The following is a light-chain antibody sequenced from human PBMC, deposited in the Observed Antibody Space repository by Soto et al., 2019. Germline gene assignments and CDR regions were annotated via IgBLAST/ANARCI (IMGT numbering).Light chain of an antibody. Sequence: EIVLTQSPATLSLSPGEGATLSCRASQSVGRYLAWYQQKQGQAPRLLIYDASNRATGIPARFSGSGSGTDFTLTLSSLEPEDFALSYCQQRSSWPRTFGRGTNVEIK. J-gene: IGKJ1*01. CDR2: DAS. V-gene: IGKV3-11*01. CDR3: QQRSSWPRT. CDR1: QSVGRY.